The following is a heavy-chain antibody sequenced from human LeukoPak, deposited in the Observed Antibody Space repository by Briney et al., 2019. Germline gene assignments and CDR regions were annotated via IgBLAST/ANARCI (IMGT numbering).Heavy chain of an antibody. Sequence: GESLKISCKGSGYSFTNYWIGWVRQVPGKALEWMGIIYPGDSDTRYSPSFQGQVTVSADKSISTAYLQWNTLEASDTAMYYCARRQYSGYDFDFWGQGTLVTVSS. V-gene: IGHV5-51*01. J-gene: IGHJ4*02. D-gene: IGHD5-12*01. CDR2: IYPGDSDT. CDR1: GYSFTNYW. CDR3: ARRQYSGYDFDF.